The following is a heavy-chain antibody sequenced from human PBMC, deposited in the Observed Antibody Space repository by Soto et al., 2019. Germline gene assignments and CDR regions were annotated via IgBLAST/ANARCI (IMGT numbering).Heavy chain of an antibody. D-gene: IGHD6-13*01. CDR1: GGSINNGDYY. V-gene: IGHV4-31*03. CDR3: ARDAPGAAPY. CDR2: INYRGTT. Sequence: QVQLQESGPGLVKPSQTLSLTCTVSGGSINNGDYYWNWIRQHPEKGLEWMGYINYRGTTFYSPSLKSRIIISVDKSKNQFSLKLSSVTAADAAVYYCARDAPGAAPYWGQGTLVTVSS. J-gene: IGHJ4*02.